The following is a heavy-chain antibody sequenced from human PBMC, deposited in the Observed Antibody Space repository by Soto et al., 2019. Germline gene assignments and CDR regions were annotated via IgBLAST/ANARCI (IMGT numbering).Heavy chain of an antibody. V-gene: IGHV5-10-1*01. CDR1: GYSFTSYW. J-gene: IGHJ6*02. CDR3: ARQGEDIAARSNYGMDV. Sequence: PGESLKISCKGSGYSFTSYWISWVRQMPGKGLEWMGRIDPSDSYTNYSPSFQGHVTISADKSISTAYLQWSSLKASDTAMYYCARQGEDIAARSNYGMDVWGQGTTVTVSS. CDR2: IDPSDSYT. D-gene: IGHD6-6*01.